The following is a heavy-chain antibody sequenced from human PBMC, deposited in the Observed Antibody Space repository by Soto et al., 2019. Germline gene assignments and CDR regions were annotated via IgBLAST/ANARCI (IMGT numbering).Heavy chain of an antibody. CDR2: IWYDGSNK. Sequence: GGSLRLSCAASGFTFSSYGMHWVRQAPGKGLEWVAVIWYDGSNKYYADSVKGRFIISRDNSKNTLYLQMNSLRAEDTAVYYCARDSYYDSSGPFDYWGQGTLVTVSS. CDR1: GFTFSSYG. V-gene: IGHV3-33*01. CDR3: ARDSYYDSSGPFDY. D-gene: IGHD3-22*01. J-gene: IGHJ4*02.